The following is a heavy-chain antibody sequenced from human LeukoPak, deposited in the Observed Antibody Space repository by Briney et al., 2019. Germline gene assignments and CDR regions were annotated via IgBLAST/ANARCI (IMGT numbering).Heavy chain of an antibody. Sequence: TASETLSLTCTVSGGSISSEDYYWSWIRQPPGKGLEWIGYIHYSGKTSYNPSLKSRVTISVDTSKNQFSLKLSSVTAADTAMYYCARVLSGSNFDYWGQGTLVTVSS. V-gene: IGHV4-30-4*01. J-gene: IGHJ4*02. CDR3: ARVLSGSNFDY. CDR2: IHYSGKT. CDR1: GGSISSEDYY. D-gene: IGHD3-22*01.